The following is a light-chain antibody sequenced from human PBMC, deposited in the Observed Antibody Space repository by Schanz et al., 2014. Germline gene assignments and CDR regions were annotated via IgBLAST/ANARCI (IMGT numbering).Light chain of an antibody. CDR1: ESVSGY. Sequence: EIVLTQSPATLSLSPGERATLTCRASESVSGYLAWYQQKPGQAPRLLVHDASNRATGIPARFSGSGAGTDFTLTISGLEPEDFAVYYCQHYNNWPPVWTFGQGTKVEIK. J-gene: IGKJ1*01. CDR2: DAS. V-gene: IGKV3-11*01. CDR3: QHYNNWPPVWT.